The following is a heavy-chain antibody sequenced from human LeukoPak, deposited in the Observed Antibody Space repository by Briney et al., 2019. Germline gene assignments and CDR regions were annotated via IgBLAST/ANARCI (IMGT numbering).Heavy chain of an antibody. V-gene: IGHV1-8*01. CDR2: MNPNSGNT. CDR1: GYTFTSYD. CDR3: AREAITIFGLVRTQTTKGPHRFDP. Sequence: ASVKVSCKASGYTFTSYDINWVRQATGQGLGWMGWMNPNSGNTGYAQKFQGRVTMTRNTSISTAYMELSSLTSEDTAVYYCAREAITIFGLVRTQTTKGPHRFDPWGQGTLVTVSS. J-gene: IGHJ5*02. D-gene: IGHD3-3*01.